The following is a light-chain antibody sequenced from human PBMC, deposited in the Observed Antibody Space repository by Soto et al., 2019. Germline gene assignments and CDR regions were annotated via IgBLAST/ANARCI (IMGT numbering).Light chain of an antibody. Sequence: PGQGVTLSCRASQSVGFNYVAWYQQKPGQPPRLLIAGASGRATAISDRFSGSGSATDFTLTISRLEPEDFAVYYCPQYRRSPYTFGQGTRLEIK. CDR1: QSVGFNY. V-gene: IGKV3-20*01. CDR3: PQYRRSPYT. J-gene: IGKJ2*01. CDR2: GAS.